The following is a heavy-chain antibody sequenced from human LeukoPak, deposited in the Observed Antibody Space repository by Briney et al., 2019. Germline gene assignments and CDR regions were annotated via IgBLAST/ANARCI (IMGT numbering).Heavy chain of an antibody. CDR1: GGSISSSSYY. D-gene: IGHD1-1*01. Sequence: SETLSLTCTVSGGSISSSSYYWSWIRQPPGKGLEWIGEINHSGSTNYNPSLKSRVTISVDTSKNQFSLKLSSVTAADTAVYYCARGTQLYYFDYWGQGTLVTVSS. CDR3: ARGTQLYYFDY. V-gene: IGHV4-39*07. J-gene: IGHJ4*02. CDR2: INHSGST.